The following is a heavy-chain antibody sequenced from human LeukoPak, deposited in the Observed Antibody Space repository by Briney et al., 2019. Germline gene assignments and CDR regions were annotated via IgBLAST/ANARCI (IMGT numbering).Heavy chain of an antibody. V-gene: IGHV3-23*01. CDR2: ISGSGGST. D-gene: IGHD6-19*01. J-gene: IGHJ4*02. Sequence: GGSLRLSCAASGFTFSSYAMSWVRQAPGKGLEWASAISGSGGSTYYADSVKGRFTISRDNSKNTLYLQMNSLRAEDTAVYYCAKALYSSGWFSSSYWGQGTLVTVSS. CDR1: GFTFSSYA. CDR3: AKALYSSGWFSSSY.